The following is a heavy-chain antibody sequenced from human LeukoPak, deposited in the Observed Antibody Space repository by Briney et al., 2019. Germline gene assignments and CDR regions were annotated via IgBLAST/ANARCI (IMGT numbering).Heavy chain of an antibody. D-gene: IGHD3-22*01. CDR1: GGSFSGYY. CDR3: ASGSIVVATFFDY. CDR2: INHSGST. V-gene: IGHV4-34*01. J-gene: IGHJ4*02. Sequence: SETLSLTCAVYGGSFSGYYWSWIRQPPGKGLEWIGEINHSGSTNYHPSIKSPVTISVDTYKNQFSLKLSSVTAADTAVYYCASGSIVVATFFDYWCQGTLVTVSS.